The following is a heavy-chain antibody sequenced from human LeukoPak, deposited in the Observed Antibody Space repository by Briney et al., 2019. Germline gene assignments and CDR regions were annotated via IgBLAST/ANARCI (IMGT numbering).Heavy chain of an antibody. CDR2: ISGGGGET. CDR3: AKGGIRYFEF. D-gene: IGHD3-9*01. V-gene: IGHV3-23*01. J-gene: IGHJ4*02. CDR1: GFTFSSSA. Sequence: PGGSLRLSCAASGFTFSSSAMSWVRQAPGKGLEWVSAISGGGGETYSADSVKGRFTISRDNSKNTLYLQMNSLRAEDTAIYYCAKGGIRYFEFWGQGTLVTVSS.